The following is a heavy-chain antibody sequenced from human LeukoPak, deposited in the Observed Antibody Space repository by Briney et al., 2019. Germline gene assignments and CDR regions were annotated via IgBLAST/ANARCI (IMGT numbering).Heavy chain of an antibody. CDR1: GFXFSSSA. Sequence: GISVKVSCKASGFXFSSSAVQWVRQARGQRLEWIGWIVVGSGNTNYAQNFQERVTITRDMSTSTAYMELSSLRSEDTAVYYCVADCYGDCIDWGQGTLVTVSS. V-gene: IGHV1-58*01. CDR3: VADCYGDCID. D-gene: IGHD4-17*01. CDR2: IVVGSGNT. J-gene: IGHJ4*02.